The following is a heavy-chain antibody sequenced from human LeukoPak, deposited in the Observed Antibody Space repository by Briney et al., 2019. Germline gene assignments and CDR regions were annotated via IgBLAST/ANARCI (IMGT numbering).Heavy chain of an antibody. J-gene: IGHJ4*02. CDR1: GFTVSSNH. D-gene: IGHD1-1*01. CDR2: IYTDGRT. CDR3: ARGTDLFDQ. V-gene: IGHV3-66*01. Sequence: PGGSLRLSCAASGFTVSSNHLSWVRQAPGKGLEWVSLIYTDGRTYYADSVRGRFTISRDNSRNTLYLQMNSLRAEDTAVYYCARGTDLFDQWGQGTLVTVSS.